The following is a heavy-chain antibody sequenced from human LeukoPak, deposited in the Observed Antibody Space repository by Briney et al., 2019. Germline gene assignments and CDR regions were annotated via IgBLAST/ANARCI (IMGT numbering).Heavy chain of an antibody. Sequence: GGSLRLSCAASGFTFSSYAMSWVRQAPGKGLEWVSAISGSGGSTYYADSVKGRFTISRDNSKNTLYLQMNSLRAEDTAVYYCARDRGGSSWYDNYYYYMDVWGKGTTVTISS. D-gene: IGHD6-13*01. CDR3: ARDRGGSSWYDNYYYYMDV. CDR1: GFTFSSYA. J-gene: IGHJ6*03. V-gene: IGHV3-23*01. CDR2: ISGSGGST.